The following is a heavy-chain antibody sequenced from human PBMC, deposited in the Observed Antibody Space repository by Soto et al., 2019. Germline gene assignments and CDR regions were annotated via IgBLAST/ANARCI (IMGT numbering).Heavy chain of an antibody. Sequence: GESLKISCKGSGYSFTSYWIGWVRQMPGKGLEWMGIIYPGDSDTRYSPSFQGQVTISADKSISTAYPQWSSLKASDTAMYYCARQGGYSSSNYYYYYGMDVWGQGTTVTVSS. J-gene: IGHJ6*02. CDR2: IYPGDSDT. CDR3: ARQGGYSSSNYYYYYGMDV. D-gene: IGHD6-13*01. CDR1: GYSFTSYW. V-gene: IGHV5-51*01.